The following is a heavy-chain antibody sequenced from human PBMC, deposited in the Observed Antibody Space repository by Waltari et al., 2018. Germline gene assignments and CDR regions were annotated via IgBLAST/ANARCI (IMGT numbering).Heavy chain of an antibody. CDR1: GDSMRTRDC. CDR3: ARDRGRGLFLDS. J-gene: IGHJ4*02. Sequence: QVQLQESGPGLVKPAGTLSVTCVVSGDSMRTRDCWSWVRQSPGRGLEWIGQVRGSGKTNYNPSRETRISVSLDTSKKQFSLRMTSATAADTAVYYCARDRGRGLFLDSWGQGILVTVSP. CDR2: VRGSGKT. V-gene: IGHV4-4*02. D-gene: IGHD1-1*01.